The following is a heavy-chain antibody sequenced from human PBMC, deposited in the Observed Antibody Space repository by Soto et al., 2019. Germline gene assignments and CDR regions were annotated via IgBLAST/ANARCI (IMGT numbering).Heavy chain of an antibody. CDR2: ILHREST. Sequence: SETLSLTCAVYGGSFSGYYWSWIRQPPGKGLEWIGEILHRESTNYNPSLKSRVTISVDTSKNQFSLKLSSVTAADTAVYYCARGGDYGDFERFDYWGQGTLVTVSS. V-gene: IGHV4-34*01. CDR1: GGSFSGYY. D-gene: IGHD4-17*01. J-gene: IGHJ4*02. CDR3: ARGGDYGDFERFDY.